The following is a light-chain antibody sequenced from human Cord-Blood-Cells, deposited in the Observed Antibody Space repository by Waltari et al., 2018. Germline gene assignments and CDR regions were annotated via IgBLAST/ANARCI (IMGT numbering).Light chain of an antibody. CDR1: QSISSY. Sequence: DIQMTQSPSSLSASLAARVTITCRASQSISSYLNWYQQKPGKAPKLLIYAASSLQSGVPSRFSGSGSGTDFTLTISSLQPEDFATYYCQQSYSTPTFGQGTKVEIK. J-gene: IGKJ1*01. CDR3: QQSYSTPT. V-gene: IGKV1-39*01. CDR2: AAS.